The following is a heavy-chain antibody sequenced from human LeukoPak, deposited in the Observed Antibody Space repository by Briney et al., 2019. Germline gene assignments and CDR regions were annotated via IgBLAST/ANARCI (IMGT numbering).Heavy chain of an antibody. V-gene: IGHV1-46*01. D-gene: IGHD2-21*02. J-gene: IGHJ3*02. CDR2: INPSGGST. CDR3: ARDLCGGDCYSEDVFDI. CDR1: GYTFTSYY. Sequence: ASVKVSCKASGYTFTSYYIHWVRQAPGPGLEWMGMINPSGGSTSYAQKFQGRLTMTRDTSTTTVYMELSSLRLEDTAVYYCARDLCGGDCYSEDVFDIWGQGTMVTVSS.